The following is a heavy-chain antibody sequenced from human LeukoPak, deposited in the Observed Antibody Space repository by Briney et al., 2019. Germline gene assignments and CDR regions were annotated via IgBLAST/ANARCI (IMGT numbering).Heavy chain of an antibody. CDR3: ARGTGSGIDY. D-gene: IGHD3-10*01. J-gene: IGHJ4*02. CDR1: GGSISSHY. Sequence: SETLSLTCTVSGGSISSHYWSWIRQPPGKGLGWIGYIYYSGSTNYNPSLKSRVTISVDTSKNQFSLKLSSVTAADTAVYYCARGTGSGIDYWGQGTLVTVSS. V-gene: IGHV4-59*11. CDR2: IYYSGST.